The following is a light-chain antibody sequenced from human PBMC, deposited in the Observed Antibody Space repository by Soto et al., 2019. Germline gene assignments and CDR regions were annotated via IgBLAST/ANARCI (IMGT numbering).Light chain of an antibody. Sequence: DIQMTQSPSSLSASVGDRVTITCRAGQSISSYLNWYQQKPGKAPKVLIYAASNLQGGVPSRFSGRGSGTDFTLTISSLQPEDFATYYCQQSYSSPITFGQGTRLEIK. CDR1: QSISSY. J-gene: IGKJ5*01. V-gene: IGKV1-39*01. CDR3: QQSYSSPIT. CDR2: AAS.